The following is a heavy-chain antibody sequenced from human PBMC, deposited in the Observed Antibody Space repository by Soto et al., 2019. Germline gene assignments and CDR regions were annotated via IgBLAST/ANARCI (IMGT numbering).Heavy chain of an antibody. CDR2: IYYSGST. D-gene: IGHD3-10*01. CDR1: GGSISSYY. J-gene: IGHJ5*02. V-gene: IGHV4-59*08. Sequence: SETLSLTCTVSGGSISSYYWSWIRQPPGEGLEWIGYIYYSGSTNYNPSLKSRVTISVDTSKNQFSLKLSSVTAADTAVYYCARLIWSRGEWFDPWGQGTLVTVSS. CDR3: ARLIWSRGEWFDP.